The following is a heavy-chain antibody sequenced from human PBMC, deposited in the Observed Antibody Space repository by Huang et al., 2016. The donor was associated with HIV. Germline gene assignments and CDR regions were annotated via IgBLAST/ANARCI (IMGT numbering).Heavy chain of an antibody. D-gene: IGHD6-19*01. CDR3: ARGPSGGWTDQYFDY. J-gene: IGHJ4*02. CDR1: GFTFSSYW. Sequence: EVQLVESGGGLVQPGGSLRLSCAASGFTFSSYWMSWVRQAPGKGLGWVANIKQDGSEKYDVDSVKGRFTISRDNAKNSLYLQMNSLRAEDTAVYYCARGPSGGWTDQYFDYWGQGTLVTVSS. V-gene: IGHV3-7*01. CDR2: IKQDGSEK.